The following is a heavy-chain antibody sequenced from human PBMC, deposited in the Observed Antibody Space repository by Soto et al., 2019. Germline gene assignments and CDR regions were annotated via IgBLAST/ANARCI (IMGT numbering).Heavy chain of an antibody. V-gene: IGHV1-18*01. Sequence: GASVKVSCKASGYTFTSYGISWVRQAPGQGLEWMGWISAYNGNTNYAQKLQGRVTMTTDTSKNQFSLQLSSVTAADTAVYFCARYPRLDCWGQGTLVTVSS. CDR3: ARYPRLDC. CDR1: GYTFTSYG. J-gene: IGHJ4*02. CDR2: ISAYNGNT.